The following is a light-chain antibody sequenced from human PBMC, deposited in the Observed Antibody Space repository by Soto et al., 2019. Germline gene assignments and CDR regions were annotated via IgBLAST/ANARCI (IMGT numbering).Light chain of an antibody. CDR1: QSITSS. J-gene: IGKJ1*01. V-gene: IGKV1-5*01. Sequence: DIQMTQSPSTLSASVGARVPITCRASQSITSSLAWYQQKPGKAPKLLINDASSLERGVPSRFSGSGSGTEFTLTISSLQPEDFATYYCQQYDSYWTFGQGTKVDIK. CDR3: QQYDSYWT. CDR2: DAS.